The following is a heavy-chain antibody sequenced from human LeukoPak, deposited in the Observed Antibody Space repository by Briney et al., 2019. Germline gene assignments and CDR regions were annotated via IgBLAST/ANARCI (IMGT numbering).Heavy chain of an antibody. V-gene: IGHV4-38-2*02. D-gene: IGHD2-2*01. Sequence: PSETLSLTCTVSGYSISSGYYWGWIRQPPGKGLEWIGSIYHSGSTYYNPSLKSRVTISVDTSKNQFSLKLSSVTAADTAVYYCAREEMGVPAANPCYYYYYMDVWGKGTTVTVSS. CDR2: IYHSGST. CDR1: GYSISSGYY. J-gene: IGHJ6*03. CDR3: AREEMGVPAANPCYYYYYMDV.